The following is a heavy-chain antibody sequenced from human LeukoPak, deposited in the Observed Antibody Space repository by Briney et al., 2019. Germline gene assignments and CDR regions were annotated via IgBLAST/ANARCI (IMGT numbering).Heavy chain of an antibody. CDR3: ATRNIFEY. J-gene: IGHJ4*02. Sequence: PGGSLRLSCTVSGFTFSGHWMNWVRQTPGKGLEWVATIKYDGSEKAYVDSVGGRFTISRDNSKDSLFLQMDSLRAEDTAVYYRATRNIFEYWGQGTLVTVSS. CDR2: IKYDGSEK. CDR1: GFTFSGHW. V-gene: IGHV3-7*01.